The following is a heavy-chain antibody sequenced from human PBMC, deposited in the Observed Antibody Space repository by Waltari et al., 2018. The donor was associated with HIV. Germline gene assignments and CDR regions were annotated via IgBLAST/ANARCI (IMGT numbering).Heavy chain of an antibody. V-gene: IGHV3-30*01. D-gene: IGHD1-26*01. CDR1: GFTLSTFI. J-gene: IGHJ4*02. CDR2: MPDDGRVK. Sequence: QVQLVESGGGVVQPGRSLRLSCAASGFTLSTFIMSWVRQAPGKGREWVSIMPDDGRVKNFADSVKGRFTVPRDKPKTTRFLKMTSLGVEETALYYGPGKAGIVGGPPLLDYWGQGTLVTVSS. CDR3: PGKAGIVGGPPLLDY.